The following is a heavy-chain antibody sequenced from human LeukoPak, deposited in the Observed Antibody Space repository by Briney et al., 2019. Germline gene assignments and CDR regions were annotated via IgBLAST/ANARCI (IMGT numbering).Heavy chain of an antibody. J-gene: IGHJ3*01. CDR3: ARDLYYYGSGSYRAFDV. V-gene: IGHV4-61*01. D-gene: IGHD3-10*01. CDR2: IYYSGST. Sequence: PSETLSLTCTVSGGSVSSGSYYWRWIRQPPGKGLEWIGYIYYSGSTNYNPSLKSRVTISVDTSKNQFSLKLSSVTAADTAVYYCARDLYYYGSGSYRAFDVWGQGTMVTVSS. CDR1: GGSVSSGSYY.